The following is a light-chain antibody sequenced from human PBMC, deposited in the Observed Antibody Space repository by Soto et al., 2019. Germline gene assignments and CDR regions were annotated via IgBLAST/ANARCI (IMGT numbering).Light chain of an antibody. CDR1: SSDVGGYDY. CDR2: NVR. CDR3: SSYTSSSTVV. Sequence: QSALTQPASVSGSPGQSITIYCTGTSSDVGGYDYVSWYQQHPGKAPKLMIYNVRNRPSGVSNRFSGSKAGNTASLTSSGLQAEDEAAYYCSSYTSSSTVVFGGGTKRTVL. V-gene: IGLV2-14*01. J-gene: IGLJ2*01.